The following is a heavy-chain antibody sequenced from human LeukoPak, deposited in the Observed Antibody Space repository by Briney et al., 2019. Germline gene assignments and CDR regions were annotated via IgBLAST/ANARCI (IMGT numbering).Heavy chain of an antibody. CDR2: INPNSGGT. J-gene: IGHJ4*02. V-gene: IGHV1-2*02. CDR1: GYTFTGYY. CDR3: ARYITMVRGVIIDY. Sequence: ASVKFSCKASGYTFTGYYMHWVRQAPGQGLEWMGWINPNSGGTNYAQKFQGRVTMTRDTSISTAYMELSRLRSDDTAVYYRARYITMVRGVIIDYWGQGTLVTVSS. D-gene: IGHD3-10*01.